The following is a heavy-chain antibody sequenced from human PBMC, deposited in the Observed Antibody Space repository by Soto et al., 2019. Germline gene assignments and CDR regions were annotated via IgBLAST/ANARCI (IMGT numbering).Heavy chain of an antibody. V-gene: IGHV1-3*01. CDR2: INAGNGNT. J-gene: IGHJ4*02. CDR3: ARDESD. Sequence: ASVKVACKASGYTFSRYSIHWVRQAPGQRLEWMGWINAGNGNTKYSEKFQGRVTITRDASASTAYMELSSLRSEDTAVYYCARDESDWDQGTQVTVSS. CDR1: GYTFSRYS.